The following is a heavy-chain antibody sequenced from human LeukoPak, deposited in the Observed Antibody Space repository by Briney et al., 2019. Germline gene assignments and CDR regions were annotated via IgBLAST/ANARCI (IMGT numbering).Heavy chain of an antibody. V-gene: IGHV3-30*18. Sequence: GGSLRLSCAASGFTFSSYGMHWFRQAPGKGLEWVAVISYDGSNKYYADSVKGRFTISRDNSKNTLYLQMNSLRAEDTAVYYCAKDGDDGSGSYYLLNWFDPWGQGTLVTVSS. CDR1: GFTFSSYG. D-gene: IGHD3-10*01. CDR3: AKDGDDGSGSYYLLNWFDP. CDR2: ISYDGSNK. J-gene: IGHJ5*02.